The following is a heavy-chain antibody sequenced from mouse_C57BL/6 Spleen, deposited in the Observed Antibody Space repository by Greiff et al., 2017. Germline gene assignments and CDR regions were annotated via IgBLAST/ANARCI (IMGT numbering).Heavy chain of an antibody. V-gene: IGHV1-7*01. CDR1: GYTFTSYW. D-gene: IGHD1-1*01. CDR3: ARYYGSSLYAMDY. Sequence: VHLVESGAELAKPGASVKLSCKASGYTFTSYWMHWVKQRPGQGLEWIGYINPSSGYTKYNQKFKDKATLTADKSSSTAYMQLSSLTYEDSAVYYCARYYGSSLYAMDYWGQGTSVTVSS. J-gene: IGHJ4*01. CDR2: INPSSGYT.